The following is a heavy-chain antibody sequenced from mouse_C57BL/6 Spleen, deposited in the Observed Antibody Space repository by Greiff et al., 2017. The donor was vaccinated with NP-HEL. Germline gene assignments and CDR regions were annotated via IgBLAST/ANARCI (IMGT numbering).Heavy chain of an antibody. J-gene: IGHJ2*01. CDR3: TRWLYYFDY. V-gene: IGHV1-54*01. CDR1: GYAFTNYL. CDR2: INPCSGGT. Sequence: QVQLQQPGAELVRPGTSVKVSCKASGYAFTNYLMEWVKQRPGQGLEWIGRINPCSGGTNYNEKFKGKATLTADKSSSTAYMQLSSLKYYDAAVYFCTRWLYYFDYWGKGTALTVSS.